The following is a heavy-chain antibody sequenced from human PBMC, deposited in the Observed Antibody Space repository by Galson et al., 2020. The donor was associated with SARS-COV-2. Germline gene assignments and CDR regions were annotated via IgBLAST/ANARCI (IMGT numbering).Heavy chain of an antibody. CDR3: GRRVAAAGTRGMDV. J-gene: IGHJ6*02. CDR2: ITTSSSYI. CDR1: GFSFSSYT. V-gene: IGHV3-21*06. D-gene: IGHD6-13*01. Sequence: GGSLRLSCAASGFSFSSYTMNWVRQAPGKGLEWVSSITTSSSYISYADSVKGRFTISRDNAKNSLYLQMNSLRAEDTAVYYCGRRVAAAGTRGMDVWGQGTTVTVSS.